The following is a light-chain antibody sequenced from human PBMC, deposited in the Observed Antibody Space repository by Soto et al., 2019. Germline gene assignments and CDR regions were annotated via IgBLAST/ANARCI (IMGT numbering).Light chain of an antibody. CDR3: CSYAGSYTNYV. J-gene: IGLJ1*01. CDR2: EVS. CDR1: SSDVGGYNY. Sequence: QSVLTQPASVSGSPGQSITISCTGTSSDVGGYNYVSWYQLHPGKAPKLMIYEVSNRPSGISNRFSGSKSGNTASLTISGLQAEDEADYYCCSYAGSYTNYVFGTGTKLTVL. V-gene: IGLV2-14*01.